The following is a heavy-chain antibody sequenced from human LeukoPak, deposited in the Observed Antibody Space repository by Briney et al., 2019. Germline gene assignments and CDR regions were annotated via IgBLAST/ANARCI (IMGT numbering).Heavy chain of an antibody. J-gene: IGHJ4*02. Sequence: SVKVSCKASGYTFTGYYMHWVRQAPGQGLEWMGGIIPIFGTANYAQKFQGRVTITADESTSTAYMELSSLRSEDTAVYYCARVRDGSNNYFDYWGQGTLVTVSS. V-gene: IGHV1-69*13. D-gene: IGHD5-24*01. CDR2: IIPIFGTA. CDR1: GYTFTGYY. CDR3: ARVRDGSNNYFDY.